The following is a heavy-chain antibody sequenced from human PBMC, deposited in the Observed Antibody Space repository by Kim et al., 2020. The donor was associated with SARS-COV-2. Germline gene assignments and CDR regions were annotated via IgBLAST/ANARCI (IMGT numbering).Heavy chain of an antibody. V-gene: IGHV4-59*13. CDR2: IYYSGST. J-gene: IGHJ4*02. D-gene: IGHD6-6*01. Sequence: SETLSLTCTVSGGSISSYYWSWIRQPPGKGLEWIGYIYYSGSTNYNPSLKSRVTISVDTSKNQFSLKLRSVTAADTAVYYCARSSGLDYWGQGTLVTVSS. CDR1: GGSISSYY. CDR3: ARSSGLDY.